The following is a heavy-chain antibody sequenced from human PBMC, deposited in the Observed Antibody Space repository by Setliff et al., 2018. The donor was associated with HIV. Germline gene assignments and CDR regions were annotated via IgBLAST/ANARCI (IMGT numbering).Heavy chain of an antibody. Sequence: GSLRLSCAASGFTFSSAWMIWVRQPPGKGLEWVGEIDHSGSTKYHASLKSRVTISIDTSKNQISLKLSSVTAADTAVYYCARGLNYYGSGSYLPLGYWGQGTLVTVSS. V-gene: IGHV4-34*01. CDR1: GFTFSSAW. CDR3: ARGLNYYGSGSYLPLGY. D-gene: IGHD3-10*01. J-gene: IGHJ4*02. CDR2: IDHSGST.